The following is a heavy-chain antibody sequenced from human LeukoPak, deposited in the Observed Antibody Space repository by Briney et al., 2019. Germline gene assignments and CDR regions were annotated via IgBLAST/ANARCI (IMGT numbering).Heavy chain of an antibody. J-gene: IGHJ6*02. Sequence: PGGSLRLSCAASGFTFSDYYMSWIRQAPGKGLEWVSYISSSGSTIYYADSVKGRFTISRDNAKNSLYLQMNSLRAEDTAVYYCARDAAPAFGVVLRSNYYYYGMDVWGQGTTVTVPS. V-gene: IGHV3-11*01. D-gene: IGHD3-3*01. CDR2: ISSSGSTI. CDR3: ARDAAPAFGVVLRSNYYYYGMDV. CDR1: GFTFSDYY.